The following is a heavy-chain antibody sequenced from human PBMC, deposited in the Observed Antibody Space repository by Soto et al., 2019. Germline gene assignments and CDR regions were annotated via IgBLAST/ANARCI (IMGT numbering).Heavy chain of an antibody. CDR1: GGSISSYY. CDR2: IYYSGST. J-gene: IGHJ3*02. Sequence: SETLSLTCTVSGGSISSYYWSWIRQPPGKGLEWIGYIYYSGSTNYNPSLKSRVTISVDTSKNQFSLKLSSVTAADTAVYYCAMSWGLLWFGELYNHAFDIWGQGTMVTVSS. D-gene: IGHD3-10*01. CDR3: AMSWGLLWFGELYNHAFDI. V-gene: IGHV4-59*01.